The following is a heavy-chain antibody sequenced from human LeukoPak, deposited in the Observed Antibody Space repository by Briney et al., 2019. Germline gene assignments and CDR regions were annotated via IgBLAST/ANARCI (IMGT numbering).Heavy chain of an antibody. CDR3: ARLNFGDDY. CDR2: IYGSTSA. CDR1: GFTVSSNY. V-gene: IGHV3-66*01. J-gene: IGHJ4*02. Sequence: PGGSLGLSCAASGFTVSSNYINWVRQAPGKGLEWVSLIYGSTSADYADSVKSRFTISRDTSMNTVYLQMNSLRAEDTAVYYCARLNFGDDYWGQGTLVTVSS. D-gene: IGHD4-17*01.